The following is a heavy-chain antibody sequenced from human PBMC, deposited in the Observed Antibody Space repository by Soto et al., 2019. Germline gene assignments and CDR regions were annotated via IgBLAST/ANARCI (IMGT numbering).Heavy chain of an antibody. V-gene: IGHV3-33*01. CDR1: GFIFSSFG. Sequence: QVQLVESGGGVVQPGRSLSLSCAASGFIFSSFGMHWVRQAPGKGLEWVAHIWYDGSNTYYADSVKGRFTISRDNSRNTLYLQMNSLRAEDTAVYHCVRDLLGSGGHFDYWGQGTLVTVSS. CDR2: IWYDGSNT. CDR3: VRDLLGSGGHFDY. J-gene: IGHJ4*02. D-gene: IGHD7-27*01.